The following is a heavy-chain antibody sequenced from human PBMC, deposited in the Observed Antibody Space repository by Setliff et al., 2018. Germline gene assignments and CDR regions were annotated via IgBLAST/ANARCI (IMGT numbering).Heavy chain of an antibody. V-gene: IGHV3-7*01. D-gene: IGHD1-20*01. Sequence: LRLSCAASGFTFSSYWMSWVRQAPGKGLEWVANIKQDGSEKYYVDSVKGRFTISRDNAKNSLYLQMNSLRAEDTAVYYCASVEYNWNRALDAFDIWGQGTMVTVSS. J-gene: IGHJ3*02. CDR2: IKQDGSEK. CDR3: ASVEYNWNRALDAFDI. CDR1: GFTFSSYW.